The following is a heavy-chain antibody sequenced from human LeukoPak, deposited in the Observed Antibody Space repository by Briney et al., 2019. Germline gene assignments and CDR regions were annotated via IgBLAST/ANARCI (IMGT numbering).Heavy chain of an antibody. Sequence: SETLSLTCNVSGGSIHSYYWNWIRQPAGKELEWIGRVYTSGLTIYNPSLKSRVTMSIDASKNLLSLQVTSVSAADTAVYYCARGGNIFWSGYYDYFDYWGQGTLVTVSS. J-gene: IGHJ4*02. V-gene: IGHV4-4*07. CDR2: VYTSGLT. CDR1: GGSIHSYY. D-gene: IGHD3-3*01. CDR3: ARGGNIFWSGYYDYFDY.